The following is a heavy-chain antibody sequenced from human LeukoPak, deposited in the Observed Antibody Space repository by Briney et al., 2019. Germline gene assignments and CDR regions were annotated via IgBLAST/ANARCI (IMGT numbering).Heavy chain of an antibody. CDR3: ARATRLEGFDP. CDR1: GFTFSSYE. J-gene: IGHJ5*02. D-gene: IGHD6-19*01. CDR2: ISSSGSTI. V-gene: IGHV3-48*03. Sequence: GGSLRLSCAASGFTFSSYEMNWVRQAPGKGLEWVSYISSSGSTIYYADSVKGRFIISRDNAKNSLYLQMNSLRAEDTAVYYCARATRLEGFDPWGQGTLVTVSS.